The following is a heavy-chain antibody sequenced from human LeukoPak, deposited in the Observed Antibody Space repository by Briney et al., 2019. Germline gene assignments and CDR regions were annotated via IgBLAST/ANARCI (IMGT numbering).Heavy chain of an antibody. Sequence: GASVTVSCKASGGTFSSYAISWVRQAPGQGLEWMGGIIPIFGTANYAQKFQGRVTITADESTSTAYMELSSLRSEDTAVYYCARDRELLLDYWGQGTLVTVSS. CDR2: IIPIFGTA. J-gene: IGHJ4*02. CDR3: ARDRELLLDY. D-gene: IGHD1-7*01. V-gene: IGHV1-69*13. CDR1: GGTFSSYA.